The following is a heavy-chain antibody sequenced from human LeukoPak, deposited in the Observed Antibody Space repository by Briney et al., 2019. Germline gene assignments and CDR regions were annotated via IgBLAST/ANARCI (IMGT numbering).Heavy chain of an antibody. CDR1: GFTFSSYA. D-gene: IGHD3-16*02. CDR3: AKASENDYVWGGYRYFDY. Sequence: GGSLRLSCAASGFTFSSYAMSWVRQAPGKGLEWVSAISGSGGSTYYADSVKGRFTISRDNSKNTLYLQMNSLRAEDTAVYYCAKASENDYVWGGYRYFDYWGQGTLVTVSS. J-gene: IGHJ4*02. CDR2: ISGSGGST. V-gene: IGHV3-23*01.